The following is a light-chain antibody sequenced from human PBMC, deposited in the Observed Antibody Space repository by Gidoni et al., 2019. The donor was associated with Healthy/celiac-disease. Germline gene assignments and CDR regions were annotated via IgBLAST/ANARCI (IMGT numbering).Light chain of an antibody. CDR2: GAS. Sequence: ETVLTQSPDTLSLSPGERATLSCRASQSVSSSYLAWYQQKPGQAPRLLIYGASSRATGIPDRFSGSGSGTDFTLTISRLEPEDFAVYYCQQYGSSPLFTFGPGTKVDIK. CDR3: QQYGSSPLFT. V-gene: IGKV3-20*01. CDR1: QSVSSSY. J-gene: IGKJ3*01.